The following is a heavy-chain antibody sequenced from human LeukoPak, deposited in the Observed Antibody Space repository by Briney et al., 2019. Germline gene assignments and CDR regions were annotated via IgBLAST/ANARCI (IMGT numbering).Heavy chain of an antibody. CDR3: ARDTPGDRAGSDQ. Sequence: PGGSLRLSCAASGFSFSTYWMSWVRQAPGKGPQWVANIRHDGGEAQYVDSLRGRFIISRDNAKSSLYPQMNSLRPEDTALYYCARDTPGDRAGSDQWGQGTLVTVAS. V-gene: IGHV3-7*04. D-gene: IGHD3-10*01. CDR1: GFSFSTYW. CDR2: IRHDGGEA. J-gene: IGHJ4*02.